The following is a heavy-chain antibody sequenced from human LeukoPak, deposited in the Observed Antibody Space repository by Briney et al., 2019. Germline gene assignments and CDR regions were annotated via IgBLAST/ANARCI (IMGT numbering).Heavy chain of an antibody. V-gene: IGHV3-48*01. CDR2: ISSGSRTI. J-gene: IGHJ4*02. Sequence: GGSLRLSCAASGFTFSTYTMNWVRQAPGKGLEWVSYISSGSRTIFYADSVKGRFTISRDNDKNSLHLRMNSLRAEDTAVYYCAKIPGVVPLDYWGQGTLVTVSS. CDR1: GFTFSTYT. D-gene: IGHD2-15*01. CDR3: AKIPGVVPLDY.